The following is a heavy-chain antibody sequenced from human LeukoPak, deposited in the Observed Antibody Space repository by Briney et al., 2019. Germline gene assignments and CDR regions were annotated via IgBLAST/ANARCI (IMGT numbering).Heavy chain of an antibody. CDR3: ARDIRRGPQYYFDY. CDR1: GGSISSSSYY. J-gene: IGHJ4*02. V-gene: IGHV4-39*07. Sequence: SETLSLTCTVSGGSISSSSYYWGWIRQPPGKGLEWIGSIYYSGSTYYNPSLKSRVTISVDTSKNQFSLKLSSVTAADTAVYYCARDIRRGPQYYFDYWGQGTLVTVSS. D-gene: IGHD2-2*02. CDR2: IYYSGST.